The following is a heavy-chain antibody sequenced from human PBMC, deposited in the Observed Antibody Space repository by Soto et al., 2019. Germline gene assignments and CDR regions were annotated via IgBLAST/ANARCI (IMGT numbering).Heavy chain of an antibody. CDR2: IYWDDDK. CDR3: ARRLPGSTTGWDTGMFDY. J-gene: IGHJ4*02. D-gene: IGHD6-19*01. CDR1: GFSLSTSGVG. V-gene: IGHV2-5*02. Sequence: QITLKESGPTLVEPTQTLTLTCTFSGFSLSTSGVGVGWIRQAPGKALEWLAFIYWDDDKRYSPSLRGRLAIFKDTSKNQVVLVMTNMHPVDTATYFCARRLPGSTTGWDTGMFDYWGQGTLVTVSS.